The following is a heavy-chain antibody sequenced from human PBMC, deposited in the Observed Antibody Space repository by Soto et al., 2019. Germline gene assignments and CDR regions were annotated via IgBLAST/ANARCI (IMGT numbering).Heavy chain of an antibody. D-gene: IGHD3-10*01. CDR3: AHSRNLITEDAQVGDFDY. Sequence: QITLKESGPTQVKPTQTLTLTCSFSGFSLNTDGEGVGWVRQPPGEPLEWLALIYWDDDERYSPSLKTRLTITKDPSKNRVVLIMTNMDPVDTATYYCAHSRNLITEDAQVGDFDYWGQGTLVTVSS. J-gene: IGHJ4*02. V-gene: IGHV2-5*02. CDR2: IYWDDDE. CDR1: GFSLNTDGEG.